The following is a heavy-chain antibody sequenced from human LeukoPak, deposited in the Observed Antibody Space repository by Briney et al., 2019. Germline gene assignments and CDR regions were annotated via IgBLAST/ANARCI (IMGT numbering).Heavy chain of an antibody. CDR2: ISSSSSYI. Sequence: GSLRLSCAASGFTFSSYSVNWVRQAPGKGLEWVSSISSSSSYIYYADSVKGRFTISRDNAKNSLYLQMNSLRAEDTAVYYCARVHSTSYSSPSGYWGQGTLVTVSS. CDR1: GFTFSSYS. D-gene: IGHD6-13*01. J-gene: IGHJ4*02. V-gene: IGHV3-21*01. CDR3: ARVHSTSYSSPSGY.